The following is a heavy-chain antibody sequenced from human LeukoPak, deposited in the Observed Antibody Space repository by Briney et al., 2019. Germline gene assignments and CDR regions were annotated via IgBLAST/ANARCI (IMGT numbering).Heavy chain of an antibody. CDR3: ARCYDRGYYFDY. V-gene: IGHV4-61*01. Sequence: SETLSLTRTVSGGSVSSGSYYWSWIRQPPGKGLEWIGYIYYSGSTNYNPSLKSRVTISVDTSKNQFSLKLSSVTAADTAVYYCARCYDRGYYFDYWGQGTLVTVSS. CDR1: GGSVSSGSYY. CDR2: IYYSGST. J-gene: IGHJ4*02. D-gene: IGHD5-12*01.